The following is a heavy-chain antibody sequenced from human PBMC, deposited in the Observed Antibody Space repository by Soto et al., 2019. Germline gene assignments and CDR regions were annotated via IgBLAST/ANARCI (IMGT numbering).Heavy chain of an antibody. CDR1: GASLGSDC. D-gene: IGHD1-26*01. V-gene: IGHV4-59*01. Sequence: HVQLQESGPGLVRPSETLSLICTVSGASLGSDCWSWIRQPPRRGLEWVGYMCDSGTTNYNPSLSSRLTISLGSAKNQFSLNLNSVTAADTAIYYCAKDSLGSLESWGQGTLVTVSS. CDR3: AKDSLGSLES. CDR2: MCDSGTT. J-gene: IGHJ4*02.